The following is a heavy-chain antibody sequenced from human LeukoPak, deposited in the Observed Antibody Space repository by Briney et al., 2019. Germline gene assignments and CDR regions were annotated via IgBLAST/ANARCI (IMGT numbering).Heavy chain of an antibody. D-gene: IGHD3-10*01. V-gene: IGHV3-48*01. J-gene: IGHJ3*02. CDR3: ARDQGVRLKYYYGSGSYGSYAFDI. CDR1: GFTFSSYE. CDR2: ISSSSSTI. Sequence: GGSLRLSCAASGFTFSSYEMNWVRQAPGKGLEWVSYISSSSSTIYYADSVKGRFTISRDNAKNSLYLQMNSLRAEDTAVYYCARDQGVRLKYYYGSGSYGSYAFDIWGQGTMVTVSS.